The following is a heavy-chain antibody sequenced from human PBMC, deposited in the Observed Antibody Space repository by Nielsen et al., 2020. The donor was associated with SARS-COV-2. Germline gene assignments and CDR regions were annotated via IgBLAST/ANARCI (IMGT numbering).Heavy chain of an antibody. Sequence: GESLKISCAASGFTFSSYAMSWVRQAPGKGLEWVSAISGSGGSTYYADSVKGRFTISRDNAKNTLYLQMNSLRAEDTAVYYCARATYSYGDYWGQGTLVTVSS. CDR2: ISGSGGST. J-gene: IGHJ4*02. D-gene: IGHD5-18*01. CDR1: GFTFSSYA. CDR3: ARATYSYGDY. V-gene: IGHV3-23*01.